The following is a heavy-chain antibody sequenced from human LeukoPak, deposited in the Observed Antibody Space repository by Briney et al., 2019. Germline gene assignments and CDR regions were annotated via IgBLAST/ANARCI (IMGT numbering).Heavy chain of an antibody. D-gene: IGHD3-3*01. J-gene: IGHJ4*02. Sequence: SETLYLTCTVSGGSFSKYYWSWIRQPAGKGLEWIGRIYTSGSTNYNPSLKSRVTMSVDTSKNQFSLKLSSVTAADTAVYYCARERQYYDFWSGYDGRYYFDYWGQGTLVTVSS. CDR1: GGSFSKYY. CDR2: IYTSGST. CDR3: ARERQYYDFWSGYDGRYYFDY. V-gene: IGHV4-4*07.